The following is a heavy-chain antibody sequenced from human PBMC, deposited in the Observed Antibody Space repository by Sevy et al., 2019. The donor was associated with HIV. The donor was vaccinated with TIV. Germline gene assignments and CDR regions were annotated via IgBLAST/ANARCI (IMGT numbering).Heavy chain of an antibody. CDR2: IGTAGDT. D-gene: IGHD5-12*01. CDR1: GFTFSSYD. CDR3: ARERYSTTRGYYYGMDV. Sequence: GGSLRLSCAASGFTFSSYDMHWVRQATGKGLEWVSAIGTAGDTYYPGSVKGRFTISRENAKNSLYLQMNSLRAGDTAVCYCARERYSTTRGYYYGMDVWGQGTTVTVSS. J-gene: IGHJ6*02. V-gene: IGHV3-13*01.